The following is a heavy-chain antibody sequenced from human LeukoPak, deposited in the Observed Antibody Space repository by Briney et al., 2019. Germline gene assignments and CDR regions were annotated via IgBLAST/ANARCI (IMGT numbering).Heavy chain of an antibody. CDR1: GFTFSSYS. CDR2: ISSSSSYI. D-gene: IGHD6-6*01. CDR3: ARVAGESSSSAYYYYYMDV. J-gene: IGHJ6*03. Sequence: NPGGSLRLSCAASGFTFSSYSMNWVRQAPGKGLEWVSSISSSSSYIYYADSVKGRFTISRDNAKNSLYLQMNSLRAEDTAVYYCARVAGESSSSAYYYYYMDVWGKGTTVTVSS. V-gene: IGHV3-21*01.